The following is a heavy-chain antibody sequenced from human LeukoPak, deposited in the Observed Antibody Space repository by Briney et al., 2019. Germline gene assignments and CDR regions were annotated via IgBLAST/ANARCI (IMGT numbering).Heavy chain of an antibody. J-gene: IGHJ4*02. V-gene: IGHV1-18*01. D-gene: IGHD6-13*01. Sequence: ASVMVSCKASGYTFTSHGISWVRQAPGQGLEWMGWISAYDGNTNYAQKLQGRVTMTTDKSTSTAYMELRSLRSDDRAVYYCARFRRPPAAVPFVYWGQGTLVTVSS. CDR2: ISAYDGNT. CDR3: ARFRRPPAAVPFVY. CDR1: GYTFTSHG.